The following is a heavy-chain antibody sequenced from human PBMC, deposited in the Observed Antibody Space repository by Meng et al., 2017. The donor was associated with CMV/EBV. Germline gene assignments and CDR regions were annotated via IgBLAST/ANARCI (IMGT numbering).Heavy chain of an antibody. D-gene: IGHD3-3*01. Sequence: ASVKVSCKASGYTFTSYDINWVRQATGQGLEWMGWMNPNSGNTGYAQKFQGRVTMTRNTSISTAYMELSSLRSEDTAVYYCTRSPFGVVVWFDPWGQGTLVTVSS. V-gene: IGHV1-8*01. CDR1: GYTFTSYD. CDR2: MNPNSGNT. J-gene: IGHJ5*02. CDR3: TRSPFGVVVWFDP.